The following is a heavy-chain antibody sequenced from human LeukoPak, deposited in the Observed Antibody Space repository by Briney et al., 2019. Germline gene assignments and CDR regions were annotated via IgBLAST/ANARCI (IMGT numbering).Heavy chain of an antibody. J-gene: IGHJ5*02. CDR1: GYTFTSYG. CDR2: ISAYNGNT. Sequence: ASVKVSCKASGYTFTSYGISWVRQAPGQGLEWMGWISAYNGNTNYAQKLQGRVTMTTDTSTSTAYMELRSLRSDDTAVYYCASPTTPYCSSTSCYHWFDPWGQGTLVTVSS. D-gene: IGHD2-2*01. V-gene: IGHV1-18*01. CDR3: ASPTTPYCSSTSCYHWFDP.